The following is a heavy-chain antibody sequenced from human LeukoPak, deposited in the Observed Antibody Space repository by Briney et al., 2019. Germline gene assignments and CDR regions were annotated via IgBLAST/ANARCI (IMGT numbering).Heavy chain of an antibody. J-gene: IGHJ4*02. CDR1: GFTVSSNY. D-gene: IGHD2-2*02. CDR3: ATDYCSSTSCYTGDY. CDR2: IYSGGRT. Sequence: AGGSLRLSCSASGFTVSSNYMSWVRQAPGKGLEWVSVIYSGGRTYYADSVKGRFTISRDNSKNTLYLQMNSLRAEDTAVYYCATDYCSSTSCYTGDYWGQGTLVTVSS. V-gene: IGHV3-53*01.